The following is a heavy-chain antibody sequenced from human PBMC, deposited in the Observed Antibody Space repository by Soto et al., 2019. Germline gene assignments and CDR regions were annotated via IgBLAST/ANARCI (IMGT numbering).Heavy chain of an antibody. J-gene: IGHJ6*02. V-gene: IGHV1-69*01. Sequence: QVQLVQSGAEVRKPGSSVKVSCKASGGTFSRSAISWVRQAPGQGLEWMGGIIPTFGTPNYAQRFQARVTFTADGSKSTADMELTSLRSEDTATYYCTRTLRYCTLTHCKLLNNVDDWGQGTTVTVSS. CDR1: GGTFSRSA. CDR3: TRTLRYCTLTHCKLLNNVDD. D-gene: IGHD2-8*01. CDR2: IIPTFGTP.